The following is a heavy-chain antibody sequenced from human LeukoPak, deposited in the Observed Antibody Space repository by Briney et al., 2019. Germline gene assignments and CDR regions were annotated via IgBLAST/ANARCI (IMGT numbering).Heavy chain of an antibody. CDR3: ASLQQGATRGLFDY. CDR1: GFTFSSYS. J-gene: IGHJ4*02. V-gene: IGHV3-21*01. D-gene: IGHD1-26*01. Sequence: GGSLRLSCAASGFTFSSYSMNWVRQAPGKGLEWVSSISSSSSYIYYADSAKGRFTISRDNAKNSLYLQMNSLSAEDTAVYYCASLQQGATRGLFDYWGQGTLVTVSS. CDR2: ISSSSSYI.